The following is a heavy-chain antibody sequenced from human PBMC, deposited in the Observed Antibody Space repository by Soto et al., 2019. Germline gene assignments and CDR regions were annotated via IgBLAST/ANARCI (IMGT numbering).Heavy chain of an antibody. J-gene: IGHJ5*02. D-gene: IGHD3-10*01. Sequence: SETLSLTCTVSGGSISSYYWSWIRQPPGKGLEWIGCIYYSGSTNYNPSLKSRVTISVDTSKNQFSLKLSSVTAADTAVYYCARHITMVRGVINWFDPWGQGTLVTVSS. V-gene: IGHV4-59*01. CDR3: ARHITMVRGVINWFDP. CDR1: GGSISSYY. CDR2: IYYSGST.